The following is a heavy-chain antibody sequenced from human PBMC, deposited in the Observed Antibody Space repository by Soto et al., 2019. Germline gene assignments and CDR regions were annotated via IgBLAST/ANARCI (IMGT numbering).Heavy chain of an antibody. V-gene: IGHV1-18*01. CDR1: GYTFTSYG. Sequence: QVHLVQSGAEVKKPGASVKVSCKASGYTFTSYGITWVRQAPGQGLEWMGWISAHNGNTDYAQKLQGRGIVTRDTSAGTAYMELRSLISDDTAVYYCARGRYGDYWGQGALVTVSS. CDR3: ARGRYGDY. CDR2: ISAHNGNT. J-gene: IGHJ4*02. D-gene: IGHD1-1*01.